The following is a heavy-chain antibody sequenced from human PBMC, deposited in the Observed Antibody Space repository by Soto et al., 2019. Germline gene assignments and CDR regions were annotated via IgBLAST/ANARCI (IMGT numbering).Heavy chain of an antibody. J-gene: IGHJ4*02. V-gene: IGHV1-69*13. Sequence: SVKVSCKASGGTFSSYAISWVRQAPGQGLEWMGGIIPIFGTANYAQKFQGGVTITADESTSTAYMELSSLRSEDTAVYYCASLKNRYNWKPFDYWGQGTLVTVSS. CDR3: ASLKNRYNWKPFDY. CDR2: IIPIFGTA. D-gene: IGHD1-20*01. CDR1: GGTFSSYA.